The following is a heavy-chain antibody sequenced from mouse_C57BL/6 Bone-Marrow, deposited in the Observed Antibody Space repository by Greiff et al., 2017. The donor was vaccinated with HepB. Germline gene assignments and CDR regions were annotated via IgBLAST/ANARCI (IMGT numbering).Heavy chain of an antibody. Sequence: EVKLVESGGGLVKPGGSLKLSCAASGFTFSSYAMSWVRQTPEKRLEWVATISDGGSYTYYPDNVKGRFTISRDNAKNNLYLQMSHLKSEDTAMYYCARDGLLWLDYAMDYWGQGTSVTVSS. V-gene: IGHV5-4*01. CDR1: GFTFSSYA. CDR2: ISDGGSYT. J-gene: IGHJ4*01. CDR3: ARDGLLWLDYAMDY. D-gene: IGHD2-2*01.